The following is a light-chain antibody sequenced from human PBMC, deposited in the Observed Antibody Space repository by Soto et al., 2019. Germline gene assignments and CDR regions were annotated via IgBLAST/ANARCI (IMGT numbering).Light chain of an antibody. CDR3: QQRKNWPPIT. CDR2: DSS. J-gene: IGKJ5*01. CDR1: ENVDKF. V-gene: IGKV3-11*01. Sequence: EIELTQSPATVSLTPGETATLTCRASENVDKFLAWYQQRPGQPPRLLIFDSSNRATGVPVRFSGSGSGTVFTLTIGSLEPEDSAVYYCQQRKNWPPITFGQGTLLEIK.